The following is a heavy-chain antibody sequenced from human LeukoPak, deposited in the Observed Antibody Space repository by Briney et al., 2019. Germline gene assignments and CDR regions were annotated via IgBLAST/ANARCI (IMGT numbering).Heavy chain of an antibody. D-gene: IGHD2-2*01. J-gene: IGHJ5*02. V-gene: IGHV1-18*01. CDR2: ISAYNGNT. CDR1: GYTFTSYG. CDR3: ARETIVVVPAAILGYYNWFDP. Sequence: ASVKVSCKASGYTFTSYGISWVRQAPGQGLEWMGWISAYNGNTNYAQKLQGRVTMTTDTSTSTAYMELRSLRSDDTAVYYCARETIVVVPAAILGYYNWFDPWGQGTLVTVSS.